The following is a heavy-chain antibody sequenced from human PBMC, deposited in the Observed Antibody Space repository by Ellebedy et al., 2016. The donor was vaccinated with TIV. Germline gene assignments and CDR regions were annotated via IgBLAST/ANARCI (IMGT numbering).Heavy chain of an antibody. Sequence: SETLSLTXAVYGGSFSANYWSWIRQSPGKGLEWIGEINHSGSANYNPSLKSRVTISVDTSKNQFSLKLRSVTAADTALYYCVGAPSGSASYFLSPFDYWGQGILITVSS. J-gene: IGHJ4*02. CDR3: VGAPSGSASYFLSPFDY. CDR1: GGSFSANY. CDR2: INHSGSA. D-gene: IGHD3-10*01. V-gene: IGHV4-34*01.